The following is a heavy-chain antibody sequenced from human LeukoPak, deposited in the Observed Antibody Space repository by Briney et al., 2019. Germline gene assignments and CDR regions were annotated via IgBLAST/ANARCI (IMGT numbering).Heavy chain of an antibody. Sequence: GGSLRLSCAASGFTFDNYAMHWVRQAPGKGLEWVSGISWNSGSIGYADSVKGRFTISRDNSKNKLYLQMNSLRAEDTAVYYCASAYFDYWGQGTLVTVSS. CDR1: GFTFDNYA. V-gene: IGHV3-9*01. CDR3: ASAYFDY. CDR2: ISWNSGSI. J-gene: IGHJ4*02.